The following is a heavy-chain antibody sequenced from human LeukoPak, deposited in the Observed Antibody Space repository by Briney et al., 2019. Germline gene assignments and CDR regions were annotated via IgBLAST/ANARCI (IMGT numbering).Heavy chain of an antibody. CDR3: ARNNGMDV. CDR1: GFALSSHW. Sequence: GGSLRLSCAASGFALSSHWMTWVRQVPGRGPEWVANVNRDGSETYYLDSVKGRLTISKDNAKDSLYLQMNSLRAEDTALYHCARNNGMDVWGQGTTVIVSS. J-gene: IGHJ6*02. CDR2: VNRDGSET. V-gene: IGHV3-7*03.